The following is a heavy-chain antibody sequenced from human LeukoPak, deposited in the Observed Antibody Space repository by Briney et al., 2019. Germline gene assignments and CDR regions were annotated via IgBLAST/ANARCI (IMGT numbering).Heavy chain of an antibody. CDR3: TVVNYGSGSYPLGS. Sequence: TPGGSLRLSCAASGFTFSHAWMSWVRQAPGKGLELVARIKNKPDGGTSDYTAPVKGRFTISRDDSKSTLYLQMNSLKTEDTAVYYCTVVNYGSGSYPLGSWGQGTLVTVSS. V-gene: IGHV3-15*01. CDR2: IKNKPDGGTS. D-gene: IGHD3-10*01. J-gene: IGHJ5*02. CDR1: GFTFSHAW.